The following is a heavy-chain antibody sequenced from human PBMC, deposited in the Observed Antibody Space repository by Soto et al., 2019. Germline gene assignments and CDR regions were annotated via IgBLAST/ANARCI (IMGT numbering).Heavy chain of an antibody. CDR3: AREPRITMVRGARGYFDL. V-gene: IGHV3-33*01. D-gene: IGHD3-10*01. CDR2: IWYDGSNK. J-gene: IGHJ2*01. CDR1: GFTFSSYG. Sequence: QVQLVESGGGVVQPGRSLRLSCAASGFTFSSYGMHWVRQAPGKGLEWVAVIWYDGSNKYYADSVKGRFTISRDNSKNTLYLQMNSLRAEDTAVYYCAREPRITMVRGARGYFDLWGRGTLVTVSS.